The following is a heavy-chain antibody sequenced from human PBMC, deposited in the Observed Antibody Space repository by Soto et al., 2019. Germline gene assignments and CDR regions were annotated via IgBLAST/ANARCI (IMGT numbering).Heavy chain of an antibody. D-gene: IGHD3-22*01. CDR2: ISGYNGNT. V-gene: IGHV1-18*01. CDR3: ARDEGSGYYEWFDP. Sequence: QVQLVQSGAEVKKPGASVKVSCKASGYTFTSYGIGWVRQAPGQGLEWMGWISGYNGNTNYAQKLQDRVTMTTDTSTSVAYMELRSLRSDDTAVYYCARDEGSGYYEWFDPWGQGTLVTVSS. CDR1: GYTFTSYG. J-gene: IGHJ5*02.